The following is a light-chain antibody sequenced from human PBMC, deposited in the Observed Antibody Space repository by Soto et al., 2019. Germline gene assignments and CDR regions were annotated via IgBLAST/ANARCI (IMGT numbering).Light chain of an antibody. CDR1: SSDVPGYNF. J-gene: IGLJ1*01. CDR3: SSYTSSSTYV. CDR2: HFS. Sequence: QSVLTQPASVSGSPGQSITISCTGSSSDVPGYNFVSWYQQHPGKAPKLMIYHFSNRPSGISNHFTGSTSGNTASLTISGLQAEDEADYYCSSYTSSSTYVFGTGTKVTVL. V-gene: IGLV2-14*01.